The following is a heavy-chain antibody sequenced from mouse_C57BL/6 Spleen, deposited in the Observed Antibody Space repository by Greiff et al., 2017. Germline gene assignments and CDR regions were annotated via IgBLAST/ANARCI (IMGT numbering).Heavy chain of an antibody. CDR1: GYTFTSYN. CDR2: IYPGNGDT. CDR3: AREEKNDYYYYAMDD. J-gene: IGHJ4*01. Sequence: LQQSGAELVRPGASVKMSCKASGYTFTSYNMHWVKQTPRQGLEWIGAIYPGNGDTSYNHKFKGKATLTVDKSSSTAYMQRSSLASEDSAVYCCAREEKNDYYYYAMDDWGKGTSVTVSS. V-gene: IGHV1-12*01. D-gene: IGHD2-4*01.